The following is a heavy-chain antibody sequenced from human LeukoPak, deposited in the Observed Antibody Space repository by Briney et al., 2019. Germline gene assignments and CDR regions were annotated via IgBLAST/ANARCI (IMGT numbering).Heavy chain of an antibody. CDR2: IYYSGST. Sequence: SETLSLTCTVSGGSISSYYWSWIRQPPGKGLEWIGYIYYSGSTNYNPSLKSRVTISVDTSKNQFSLKLSSVTAADTAVYYCARATYYYDSSGYYYYNYYYYYMDVWGKGTTVTVSS. J-gene: IGHJ6*03. CDR1: GGSISSYY. D-gene: IGHD3-22*01. V-gene: IGHV4-59*01. CDR3: ARATYYYDSSGYYYYNYYYYYMDV.